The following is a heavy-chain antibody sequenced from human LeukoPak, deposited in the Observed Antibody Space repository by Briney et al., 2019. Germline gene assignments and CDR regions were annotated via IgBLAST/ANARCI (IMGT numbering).Heavy chain of an antibody. D-gene: IGHD5-18*01. V-gene: IGHV1-69*13. CDR1: GGIFSKWS. CDR3: ASGGVTVYSYGPDY. CDR2: IIPEFEET. J-gene: IGHJ4*02. Sequence: GASVKVSCKAIGGIFSKWSISWVRQAPGQGLEWVGTIIPEFEETHYAQKLQGRVTISADDSATAAYMELSSLRSEDTAVYYCASGGVTVYSYGPDYWGQGTLVAVSS.